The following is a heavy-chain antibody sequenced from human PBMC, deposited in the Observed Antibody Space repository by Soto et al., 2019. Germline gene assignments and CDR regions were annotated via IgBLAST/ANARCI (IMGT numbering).Heavy chain of an antibody. D-gene: IGHD6-13*01. V-gene: IGHV3-23*01. CDR1: GFTFSNYA. CDR2: ISGSGGST. J-gene: IGHJ4*02. CDR3: AKDKGSSWYEIAD. Sequence: EVHLLESGGGLVQPGGSLRLSCAAAGFTFSNYAVTWLRQAAGKGLEWVSTISGSGGSTYYADSVKGRFTISRDNPNNMLYLQMNSLRADNTAVYYCAKDKGSSWYEIADWGQGTLVTVSS.